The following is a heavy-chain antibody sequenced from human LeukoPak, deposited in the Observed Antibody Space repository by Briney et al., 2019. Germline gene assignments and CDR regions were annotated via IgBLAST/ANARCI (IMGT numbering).Heavy chain of an antibody. CDR1: GFTFRTYA. V-gene: IGHV3-23*01. D-gene: IGHD3-22*01. CDR3: ARDIWYYDSSDYYSHFDY. J-gene: IGHJ4*02. CDR2: ISNSGGST. Sequence: GGSLRLSCAASGFTFRTYAMTWVRQAPGKGLEWVSAISNSGGSTYYADSVRGRFTISRDNSKNTLYLQMNSLRAEDTAIYYCARDIWYYDSSDYYSHFDYWGQGTLVTVSS.